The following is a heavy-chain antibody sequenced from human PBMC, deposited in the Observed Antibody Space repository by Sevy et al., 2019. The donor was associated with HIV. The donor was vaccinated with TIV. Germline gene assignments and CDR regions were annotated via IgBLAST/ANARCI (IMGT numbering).Heavy chain of an antibody. CDR1: GGSISSYY. D-gene: IGHD2-15*01. CDR3: ARDGGRFSVDYYYYYMDV. Sequence: SETLSLTCTVSGGSISSYYWSWIRQPAGKGLEWIGRIYTSGSPNYNPSLKSRVTMSVDTSKNQFSLKLSSVTAADTAVYYCARDGGRFSVDYYYYYMDVWGKGTTVTVSS. J-gene: IGHJ6*03. V-gene: IGHV4-4*07. CDR2: IYTSGSP.